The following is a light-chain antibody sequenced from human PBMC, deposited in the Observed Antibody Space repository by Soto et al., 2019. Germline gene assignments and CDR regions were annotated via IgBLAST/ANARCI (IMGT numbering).Light chain of an antibody. V-gene: IGKV3-20*01. CDR1: QRISNNF. Sequence: ETVLTQSPGTLSLSPGERATLFCRASQRISNNFLARYQQIPGQAPSLLIFCASSTATGIPDRFSGSGSGTEFTLTIDRLEPEDFAVYFCQQYLRSPPSWTFVQVTHVEIK. J-gene: IGKJ1*01. CDR3: QQYLRSPPSWT. CDR2: CAS.